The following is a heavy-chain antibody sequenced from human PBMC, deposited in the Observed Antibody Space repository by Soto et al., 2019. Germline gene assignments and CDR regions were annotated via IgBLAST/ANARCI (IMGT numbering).Heavy chain of an antibody. J-gene: IGHJ5*02. D-gene: IGHD3-10*01. CDR2: ILPIFGTA. CDR3: ARANKRSKHNWFDP. Sequence: QVQLVQSGAEVMKPGSSVKVSCKASGGTFSSYAISWVRQAPGQGLEWMGGILPIFGTANYAQKFEGRVTITADESKCTAYMELSSLRSEDTAVYYCARANKRSKHNWFDPWGQGTLVTVSS. V-gene: IGHV1-69*01. CDR1: GGTFSSYA.